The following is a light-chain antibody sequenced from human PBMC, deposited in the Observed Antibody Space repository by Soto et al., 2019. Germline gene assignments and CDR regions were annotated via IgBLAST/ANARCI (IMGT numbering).Light chain of an antibody. CDR1: QSVSNN. V-gene: IGKV3-15*01. Sequence: EIVMTQSPATLSVSPGERATLSCRASQSVSNNLAWYQQKPGQAPRLPIYGASTRATGIPARFSGSGSGTEFTLIISSLQSEDFAVYYCQQYYEWVTFGGGTKVEIK. J-gene: IGKJ4*01. CDR2: GAS. CDR3: QQYYEWVT.